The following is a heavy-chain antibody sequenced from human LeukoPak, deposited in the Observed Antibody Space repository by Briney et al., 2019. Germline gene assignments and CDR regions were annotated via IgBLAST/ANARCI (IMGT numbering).Heavy chain of an antibody. CDR2: IKEDGSEK. D-gene: IGHD2-15*01. V-gene: IGHV3-7*03. CDR3: ARAVGYCRGGSCYAYYFDY. CDR1: GFTLSSYW. Sequence: GGSLRLSCAASGFTLSSYWMSWVRQAPGKGLEWVANIKEDGSEKYYVDSMKGRFTISRDNAKNTMSRDNAKNPLYLEMNSLRAEDTAVYYCARAVGYCRGGSCYAYYFDYWGQGILVTVSS. J-gene: IGHJ4*02.